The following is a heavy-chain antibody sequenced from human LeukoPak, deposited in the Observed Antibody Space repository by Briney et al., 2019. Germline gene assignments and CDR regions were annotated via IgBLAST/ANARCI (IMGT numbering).Heavy chain of an antibody. J-gene: IGHJ5*02. CDR3: AREAVAGTWDWFDP. D-gene: IGHD6-19*01. CDR1: GFTFSSYW. CDR2: INSDGSST. V-gene: IGHV3-74*01. Sequence: GGSLRLSCAASGFTFSSYWMHWVRQAPXXXXXWVSRINSDGSSTSYADSVKGRFTISRDNAKNTLYLQMNSLRAEDTAVYYCAREAVAGTWDWFDPWGQGTLVTVSS.